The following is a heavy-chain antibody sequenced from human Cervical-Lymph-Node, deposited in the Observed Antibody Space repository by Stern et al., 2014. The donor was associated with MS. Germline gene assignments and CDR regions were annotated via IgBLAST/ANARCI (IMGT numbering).Heavy chain of an antibody. Sequence: EVQLVESGGGLVQPGGSLRLSCAASGFTFSSYWMHWVRQVPGKGLILVSRISSDGSITSYADSVKGRFTISRDNAKNTLYLQMSSLRAEDTAVYYCAREGAATLLAIEYWGQGVLVTVSS. CDR3: AREGAATLLAIEY. CDR1: GFTFSSYW. J-gene: IGHJ4*02. V-gene: IGHV3-74*03. CDR2: ISSDGSIT. D-gene: IGHD6-25*01.